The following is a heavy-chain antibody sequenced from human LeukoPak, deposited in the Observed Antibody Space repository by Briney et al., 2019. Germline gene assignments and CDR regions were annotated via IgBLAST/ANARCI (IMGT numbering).Heavy chain of an antibody. V-gene: IGHV3-20*04. Sequence: RPGGSLRLSCAASGFTFDDYGMSWVRQAPGKGLEWVSGINWNGGSTGYADSVKGRFTISRDNAKNSLYLQMNSLRAEDTAVYYCARDPPADKRWLQFVLDYWGQGTLVTVSS. D-gene: IGHD5-24*01. CDR3: ARDPPADKRWLQFVLDY. J-gene: IGHJ4*02. CDR1: GFTFDDYG. CDR2: INWNGGST.